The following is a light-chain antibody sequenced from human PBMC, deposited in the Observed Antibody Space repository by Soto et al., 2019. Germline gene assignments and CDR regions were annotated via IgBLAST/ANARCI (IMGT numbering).Light chain of an antibody. CDR2: GNN. V-gene: IGLV1-40*01. J-gene: IGLJ3*02. CDR3: QSYDSSLSGWV. Sequence: QSVLTQPPSVSGAPGQKVTIFCTRSSSNIGAAYDVHWYQHLPGTAPKLLIYGNNNRPSGVPDRFSGAKSGTLASLAITGLQAEDEDDYYCQSYDSSLSGWVFGGGTKLTVL. CDR1: SSNIGAAYD.